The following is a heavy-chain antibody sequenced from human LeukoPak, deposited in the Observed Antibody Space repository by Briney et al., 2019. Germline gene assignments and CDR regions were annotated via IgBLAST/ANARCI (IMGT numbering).Heavy chain of an antibody. D-gene: IGHD6-19*01. CDR1: GFTFSSYG. CDR3: AKAFRPHSSGWYQAAFGI. CDR2: ISYDGSNK. Sequence: GGSLRLSCAASGFTFSSYGMHWVRQAPGKGLEWVAVISYDGSNKYYADSVKGRFTISRDNSKNTLYLQMNSLRAEDTAVYYCAKAFRPHSSGWYQAAFGIWGQGTMVTVSS. J-gene: IGHJ3*02. V-gene: IGHV3-30*18.